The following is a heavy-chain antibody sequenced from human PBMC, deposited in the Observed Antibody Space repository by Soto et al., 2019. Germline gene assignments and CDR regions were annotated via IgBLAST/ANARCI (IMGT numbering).Heavy chain of an antibody. CDR1: GGTFSSYA. V-gene: IGHV1-69*01. J-gene: IGHJ4*02. D-gene: IGHD4-17*01. Sequence: QVQLVQSGAEVKKPGSSVKVSCKASGGTFSSYAISWVRQAPGQGLEWMGGIIPIFGTAKYAQKFQGRVTITVDESTSTAYMELSSLRSEYTAVYYCALTTTRNYYGDYVPRYYFDYWGQGTLVTVSS. CDR3: ALTTTRNYYGDYVPRYYFDY. CDR2: IIPIFGTA.